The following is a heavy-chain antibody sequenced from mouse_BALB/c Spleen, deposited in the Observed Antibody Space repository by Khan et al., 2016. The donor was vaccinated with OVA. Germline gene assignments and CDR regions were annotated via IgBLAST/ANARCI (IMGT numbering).Heavy chain of an antibody. CDR1: GYSITTDYA. V-gene: IGHV3-2*02. CDR2: IGYRGST. Sequence: EVQLQESGPGLVKPSQSLSLTCTVTGYSITTDYAWNWIRQFPGNKLEWMGSIGYRGSTSYNPSLKSRISITRDTSKNQFFLQLNSVTTEDTATFYCARLGPGFSYWGQGTLVTVSA. J-gene: IGHJ3*01. D-gene: IGHD4-1*01. CDR3: ARLGPGFSY.